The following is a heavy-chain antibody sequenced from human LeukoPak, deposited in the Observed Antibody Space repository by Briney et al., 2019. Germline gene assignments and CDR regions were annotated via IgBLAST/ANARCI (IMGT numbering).Heavy chain of an antibody. Sequence: GGSLRLSCAASGFTFSDYYMSWIRQAPGKGLEWVSYISSSGSTIYYADSVKGRFTISRDNSKNTLYLQMNSLRAEDTAVYYCAKDYKAGYSSGWYFDYWGQGTLVTVSS. CDR3: AKDYKAGYSSGWYFDY. D-gene: IGHD6-19*01. CDR1: GFTFSDYY. J-gene: IGHJ4*02. CDR2: ISSSGSTI. V-gene: IGHV3-11*04.